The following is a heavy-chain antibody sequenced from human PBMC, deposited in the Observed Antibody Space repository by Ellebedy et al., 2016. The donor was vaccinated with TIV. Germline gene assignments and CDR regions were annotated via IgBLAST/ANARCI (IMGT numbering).Heavy chain of an antibody. D-gene: IGHD3-16*01. CDR3: ARVRGTYAYGMDV. CDR1: GLTFSSHS. Sequence: PGGSLRLSCAASGLTFSSHSMNWVRQAPGKGLEWVSCIGTTGNTVYYADSVKGRFTISRDNAMNSLYLEMNRLRDEDTAVYYCARVRGTYAYGMDVWGQGTTVTVSS. V-gene: IGHV3-48*02. CDR2: IGTTGNTV. J-gene: IGHJ6*02.